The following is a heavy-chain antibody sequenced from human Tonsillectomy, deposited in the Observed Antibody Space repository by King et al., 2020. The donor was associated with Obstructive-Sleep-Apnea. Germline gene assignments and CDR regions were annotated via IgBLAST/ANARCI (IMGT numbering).Heavy chain of an antibody. CDR2: ISWNSGSV. CDR3: ANAGHQRSYYGMDV. V-gene: IGHV3-9*01. J-gene: IGHJ6*02. CDR1: GFTFDDYA. Sequence: VQLVESGGGLVQPGRSLRLSCAASGFTFDDYAMHWVRQAPGKGLEWVSGISWNSGSVGYALSVKGRFTISRDNDKNSLYLQMNSLSIEDTVLYYCANAGHQRSYYGMDVWGQGTTVTVSS. D-gene: IGHD2-2*01.